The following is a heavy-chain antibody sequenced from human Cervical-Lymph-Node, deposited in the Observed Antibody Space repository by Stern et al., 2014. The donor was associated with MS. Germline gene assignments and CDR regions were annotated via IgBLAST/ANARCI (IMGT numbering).Heavy chain of an antibody. J-gene: IGHJ4*02. Sequence: QVQLVQSGAEVKKPGASVKVSCKTSGYTFMNYGISWVRQAPGQGLEWMGWINTYNRDTKYAQIVQGRVTMTTDTSTSTAYMELRSLGSDDTAVYYCAKGMSDTYGADFDYWGQGTLVTVSS. D-gene: IGHD5-18*01. CDR3: AKGMSDTYGADFDY. CDR1: GYTFMNYG. V-gene: IGHV1-18*01. CDR2: INTYNRDT.